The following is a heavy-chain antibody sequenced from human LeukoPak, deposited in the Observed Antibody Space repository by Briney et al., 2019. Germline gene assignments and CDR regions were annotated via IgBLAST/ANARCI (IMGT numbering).Heavy chain of an antibody. CDR2: IYHSGST. Sequence: PSETLSLTCAVSGGSISSSNWWRWVRQPPGEGLGWIGEIYHSGSTNYNPSLKSRVTISVDKSKNQFSLKLSSVTAADTAVYYCARDRRYYYGSGSFDYWGQGTLVTVSS. CDR1: GGSISSSNW. CDR3: ARDRRYYYGSGSFDY. V-gene: IGHV4-4*02. D-gene: IGHD3-10*01. J-gene: IGHJ4*02.